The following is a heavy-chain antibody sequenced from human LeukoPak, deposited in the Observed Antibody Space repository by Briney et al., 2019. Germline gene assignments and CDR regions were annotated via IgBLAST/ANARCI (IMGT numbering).Heavy chain of an antibody. D-gene: IGHD3-3*01. CDR3: ARDLAIFGVLINRGFDY. J-gene: IGHJ4*02. V-gene: IGHV3-30*02. CDR2: IRYDGSVK. CDR1: GFTLSSYG. Sequence: GGSLRLSCAVSGFTLSSYGIHWVRQAPGKGLEWVTFIRYDGSVKYYADSVKGRFTISRDNSKNTLYLQMNNLRSEDTAVYYCARDLAIFGVLINRGFDYWGQGTLVTVSS.